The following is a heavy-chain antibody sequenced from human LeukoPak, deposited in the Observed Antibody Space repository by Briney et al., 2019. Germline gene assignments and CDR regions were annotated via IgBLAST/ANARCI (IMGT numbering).Heavy chain of an antibody. V-gene: IGHV3-21*01. Sequence: GGSLRLSCAASGFIFSSFTMNWVRQAPGKGLEWVSSISSDSKSIYYADSVKGRFIISRDNAKNSLFLQMDSLRAEDTALYYCTRGSYGDYGYWGQGTLVTVFS. CDR1: GFIFSSFT. CDR2: ISSDSKSI. J-gene: IGHJ4*02. CDR3: TRGSYGDYGY. D-gene: IGHD4-17*01.